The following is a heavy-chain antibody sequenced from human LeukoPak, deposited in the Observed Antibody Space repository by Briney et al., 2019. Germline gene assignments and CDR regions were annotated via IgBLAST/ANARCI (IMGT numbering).Heavy chain of an antibody. CDR1: GFTFSSYS. D-gene: IGHD3-22*01. Sequence: PGGSLRLSCAASGFTFSSYSMTWVRQAPGKGLEWVSYISSSSSTIYYADSVKGRFTISRDNAKNSLYLQMNSLRAEDTAVYYCASFHPYYYDSSGYYYAPHYWGQGTLVTVSS. CDR2: ISSSSSTI. V-gene: IGHV3-48*01. CDR3: ASFHPYYYDSSGYYYAPHY. J-gene: IGHJ4*02.